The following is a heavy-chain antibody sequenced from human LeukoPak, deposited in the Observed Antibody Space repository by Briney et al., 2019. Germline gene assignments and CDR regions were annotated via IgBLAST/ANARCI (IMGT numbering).Heavy chain of an antibody. Sequence: GESLKISCKGSGFSLTSYWIGWVRPMPGEGVEWMGMIYPCDSDTRYSPSLQGQVTISADKSISSAYLQWISLKASDTAMYYCARRGPYDILTGYYYDYWGQGTLVTVSS. J-gene: IGHJ4*02. CDR2: IYPCDSDT. D-gene: IGHD3-9*01. CDR1: GFSLTSYW. CDR3: ARRGPYDILTGYYYDY. V-gene: IGHV5-51*01.